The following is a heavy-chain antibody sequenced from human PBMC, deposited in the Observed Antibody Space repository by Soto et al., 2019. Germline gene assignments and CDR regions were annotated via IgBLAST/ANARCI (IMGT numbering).Heavy chain of an antibody. J-gene: IGHJ6*03. D-gene: IGHD2-2*01. V-gene: IGHV4-31*03. Sequence: SETLSLTCTVSGGTISSGGYYWSWIRQHPGKGLEWIGYIYYSGSTYYNPSLKSRVTISVDTSKNQFSLKLSSVTAADTAVYYCARDVVVVPAASFVNYYYMDVWGKGTTVTVS. CDR2: IYYSGST. CDR1: GGTISSGGYY. CDR3: ARDVVVVPAASFVNYYYMDV.